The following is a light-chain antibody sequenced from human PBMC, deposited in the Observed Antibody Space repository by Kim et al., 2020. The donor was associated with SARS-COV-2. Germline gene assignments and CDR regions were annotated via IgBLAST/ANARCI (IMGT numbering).Light chain of an antibody. CDR3: QTWDSGSVI. CDR2: QDT. V-gene: IGLV3-1*01. Sequence: VSPGQTASITCSGDKLEDKYVCWYQQKAGQSPVLLIYQDTKWPSGIPERFSGSNSGNTATLTISGTQAMDEADYYCQTWDSGSVIFGGGTQLTVL. CDR1: KLEDKY. J-gene: IGLJ2*01.